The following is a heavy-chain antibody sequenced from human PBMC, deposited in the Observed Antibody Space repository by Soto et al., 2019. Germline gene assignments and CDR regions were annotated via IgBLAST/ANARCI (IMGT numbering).Heavy chain of an antibody. Sequence: PGGSLRLSCAASGFTFSSFGMHWVRQAPGKGLEWVAVISYDGSYEYYGDSVKGRFTISRDNSKDTVYLQMNSLTGADTALYYCAKSSLYDYNATTDYWGLGTLVTVSS. CDR1: GFTFSSFG. J-gene: IGHJ4*02. CDR2: ISYDGSYE. CDR3: AKSSLYDYNATTDY. D-gene: IGHD3-16*01. V-gene: IGHV3-30*18.